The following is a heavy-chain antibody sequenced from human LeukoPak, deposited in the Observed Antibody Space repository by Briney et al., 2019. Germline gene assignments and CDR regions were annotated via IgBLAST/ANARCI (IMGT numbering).Heavy chain of an antibody. J-gene: IGHJ4*02. D-gene: IGHD3-10*01. CDR1: GYTFTGYY. V-gene: IGHV1-2*02. CDR3: ARDGLLWFGGNFFDY. Sequence: ASVKVSCKASGYTFTGYYMHWVRQAPGQGLEWMGWINPNSGGTNYAQKFQGRVTMTRDTSISTAYMELSRLRSDDTAVYYCARDGLLWFGGNFFDYWGQGTLVTVSS. CDR2: INPNSGGT.